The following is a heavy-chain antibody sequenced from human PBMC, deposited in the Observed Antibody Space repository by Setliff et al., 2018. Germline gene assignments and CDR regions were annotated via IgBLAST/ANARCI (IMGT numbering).Heavy chain of an antibody. CDR3: AGGRRYDYGWDFDY. J-gene: IGHJ4*02. Sequence: SETLSLTCTVSGGSISNYYWSWIRQPAGKGLEWIGRIYTSGSTYYNPSLRSRVTISLDTSKNQFSPKLTSVTAADTAVYYCAGGRRYDYGWDFDYWGQGTLVTVSS. V-gene: IGHV4-4*07. CDR2: IYTSGST. D-gene: IGHD4-17*01. CDR1: GGSISNYY.